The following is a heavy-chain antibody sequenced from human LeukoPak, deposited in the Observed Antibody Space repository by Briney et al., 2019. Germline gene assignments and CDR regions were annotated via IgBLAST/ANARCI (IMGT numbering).Heavy chain of an antibody. CDR2: IYYSGST. CDR3: ARVNRQQLGRYYFDY. V-gene: IGHV4-59*01. D-gene: IGHD6-13*01. Sequence: SEALSLTCTVSGGSISSYYWSWIRQPPGKGLEWIGYIYYSGSTNYNPSLKSRVTISVDTSKNQFSLKLSSVTAADTAVYYCARVNRQQLGRYYFDYWGQGTLVTVSS. J-gene: IGHJ4*02. CDR1: GGSISSYY.